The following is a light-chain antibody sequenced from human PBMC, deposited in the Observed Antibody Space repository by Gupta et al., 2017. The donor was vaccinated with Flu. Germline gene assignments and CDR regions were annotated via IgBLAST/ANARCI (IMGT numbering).Light chain of an antibody. V-gene: IGLV7-43*01. J-gene: IGLJ1*01. CDR3: LLYFGGNQPYV. CDR2: DTS. CDR1: TGAVTRDNY. Sequence: QTVVTLAPSLTLSPEWTVTRTLTSSTGAVTRDNYPIWFQQKPGQVPRALINDTSDRHSWTPARFSGSHPGGRATLTVSRVQPEDEAEYYCLLYFGGNQPYVFGTGTKVTVL.